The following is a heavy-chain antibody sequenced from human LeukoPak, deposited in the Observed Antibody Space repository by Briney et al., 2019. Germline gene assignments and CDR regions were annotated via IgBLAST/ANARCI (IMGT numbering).Heavy chain of an antibody. CDR3: ARDGGSGSYYKSFDY. D-gene: IGHD3-10*01. CDR2: ISSSGSTI. V-gene: IGHV3-48*03. Sequence: GGSLRLSCAASGFTFSSYEMNWVRQAPGKGLEWVSYISSSGSTIYYADSVKGRFTISRDNAKNSLYLQMNSLRAEDTAVYYCARDGGSGSYYKSFDYRGQGTLVTVSP. CDR1: GFTFSSYE. J-gene: IGHJ4*02.